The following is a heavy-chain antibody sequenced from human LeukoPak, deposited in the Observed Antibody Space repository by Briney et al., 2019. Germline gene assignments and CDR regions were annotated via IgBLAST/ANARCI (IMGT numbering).Heavy chain of an antibody. J-gene: IGHJ5*02. V-gene: IGHV1-69*13. CDR2: IIPIFGTA. Sequence: SVTVSFKASGGTFSSYAISWVRQAPGQGLEWMGGIIPIFGTANYAQKFQGRVTITADESTSTAYMELSSLRSEDTAVYYCARAADYWFDPWGQGTLVTVSS. D-gene: IGHD2-21*02. CDR1: GGTFSSYA. CDR3: ARAADYWFDP.